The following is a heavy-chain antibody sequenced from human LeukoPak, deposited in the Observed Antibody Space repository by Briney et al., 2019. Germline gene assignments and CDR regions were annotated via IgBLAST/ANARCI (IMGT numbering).Heavy chain of an antibody. Sequence: SETLSLTCTVSGGSIRSSSYYWGWIRQPPGRGLEWIGSIYYTGITYDNPSLRSRVTISVDTSKNQFSLKLSSVTAADTAVYYCARPHYDDTSGYYELWGQGTLVTVSS. D-gene: IGHD3-22*01. V-gene: IGHV4-39*01. CDR2: IYYTGIT. CDR1: GGSIRSSSYY. CDR3: ARPHYDDTSGYYEL. J-gene: IGHJ4*02.